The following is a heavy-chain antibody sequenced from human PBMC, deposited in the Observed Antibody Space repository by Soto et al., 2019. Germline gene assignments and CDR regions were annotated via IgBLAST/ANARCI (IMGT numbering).Heavy chain of an antibody. D-gene: IGHD6-13*01. CDR1: GGSISSYY. Sequence: SETLSLTCTVSGGSISSYYWSWIRQPPGKGLEWIGYIYYSGSTNYNPSLKSRVTISVDTSKNQFSLKLSSVTAADTAVYYCAREAPHSSSWYVYFEYWGQGTLVTVS. CDR3: AREAPHSSSWYVYFEY. V-gene: IGHV4-59*01. J-gene: IGHJ4*02. CDR2: IYYSGST.